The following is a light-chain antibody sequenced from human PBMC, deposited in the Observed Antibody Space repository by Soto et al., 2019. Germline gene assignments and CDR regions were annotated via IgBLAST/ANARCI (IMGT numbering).Light chain of an antibody. Sequence: QSVLTQPPSASGTPGQRVTISCSGSSSNIGSNSGYWYQQLPGTAPKLLIYLNNQRPSGVPDRFSGSKSGTSASLAISGLRSEDEADYYCAAWDDSLSGYVFGTGTKLTVL. V-gene: IGLV1-47*01. J-gene: IGLJ1*01. CDR3: AAWDDSLSGYV. CDR1: SSNIGSNS. CDR2: LNN.